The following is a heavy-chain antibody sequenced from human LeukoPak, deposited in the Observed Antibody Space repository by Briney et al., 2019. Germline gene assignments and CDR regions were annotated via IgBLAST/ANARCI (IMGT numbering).Heavy chain of an antibody. CDR3: ARGLGYDNSGPADY. D-gene: IGHD3-22*01. V-gene: IGHV4-34*01. J-gene: IGHJ4*02. CDR1: GGSFSGYY. CDR2: INHSGST. Sequence: SETLSLTCAVYGGSFSGYYWSWIRQPPGKGLEWIGEINHSGSTNYNPSLKSRASISVDTSKKQFSLKLSSVTAGDTAVYYCARGLGYDNSGPADYWGQGTLVTVSS.